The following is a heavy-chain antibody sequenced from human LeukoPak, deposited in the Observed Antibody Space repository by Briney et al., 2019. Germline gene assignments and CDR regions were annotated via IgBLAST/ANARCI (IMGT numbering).Heavy chain of an antibody. Sequence: PGGSLRLSCAASGFTFSSYSMNWVRQAPGKGLEWVSYISSSSVTIYYADSVKGRFTISRDNAKNSLYLQMNSLRAEDTAVYYCARDPRSTVVTPSPYFDYWGQGTPVTVSS. V-gene: IGHV3-48*01. CDR3: ARDPRSTVVTPSPYFDY. D-gene: IGHD4-23*01. CDR2: ISSSSVTI. J-gene: IGHJ4*02. CDR1: GFTFSSYS.